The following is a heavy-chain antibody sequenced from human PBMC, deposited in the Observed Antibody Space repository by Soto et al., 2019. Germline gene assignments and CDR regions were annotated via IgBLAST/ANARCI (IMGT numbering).Heavy chain of an antibody. CDR1: GGSISSSSYY. V-gene: IGHV4-39*01. J-gene: IGHJ6*04. CDR2: IYYSGST. D-gene: IGHD3-22*01. Sequence: SETLSLTCTVSGGSISSSSYYWGWIRQPPGKGLEWIGSIYYSGSTYYNPSLKSRVTISVDTSKNQFSLKLSSVTAADTAVYYCARHRYYDSSVYRGMDVWGKGTTVPVSS. CDR3: ARHRYYDSSVYRGMDV.